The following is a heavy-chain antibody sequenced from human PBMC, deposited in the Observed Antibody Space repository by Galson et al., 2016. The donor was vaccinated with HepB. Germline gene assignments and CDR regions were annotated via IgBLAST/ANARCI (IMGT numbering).Heavy chain of an antibody. CDR3: ARGAVGATILGNWFDP. Sequence: SLRLSCAASGFTFSSYSVNWVRQAPGKGLEWVSYISSASSALFYADSVKGRFTISRDNAKNSLYLQMNSLRDEDSAVYFCARGAVGATILGNWFDPWGQGTLVTVSS. D-gene: IGHD1-26*01. CDR1: GFTFSSYS. CDR2: ISSASSAL. V-gene: IGHV3-48*02. J-gene: IGHJ5*02.